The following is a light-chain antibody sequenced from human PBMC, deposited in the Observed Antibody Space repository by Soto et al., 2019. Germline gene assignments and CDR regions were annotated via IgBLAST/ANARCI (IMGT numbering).Light chain of an antibody. CDR2: GAS. J-gene: IGKJ5*01. CDR1: QSVSSSY. CDR3: QQYGSSPPT. V-gene: IGKV3-20*01. Sequence: EIVLTQSPGTLSLSPGERATLSCRASQSVSSSYLAWYQQKPGQAPRLLIYGASSRATGIPDRFSGSGSGTDFTLTISRLVPEDFAVYYCQQYGSSPPTFGQGTRLEMK.